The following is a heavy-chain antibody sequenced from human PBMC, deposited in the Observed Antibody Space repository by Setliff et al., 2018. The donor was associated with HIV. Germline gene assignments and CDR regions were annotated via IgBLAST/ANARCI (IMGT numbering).Heavy chain of an antibody. Sequence: SETLSLTCAVSGGSVDSRHYYWGWIRQPPGKGLEWIGNILYGGTTSYTPSLRSRVSISVDTSRNQFSLRLNSVTAADTAVYYCARPTTGLGGGAAFDIWGQGTMVTVSS. J-gene: IGHJ3*02. CDR2: ILYGGTT. CDR3: ARPTTGLGGGAAFDI. CDR1: GGSVDSRHYY. V-gene: IGHV4-39*01. D-gene: IGHD2-8*01.